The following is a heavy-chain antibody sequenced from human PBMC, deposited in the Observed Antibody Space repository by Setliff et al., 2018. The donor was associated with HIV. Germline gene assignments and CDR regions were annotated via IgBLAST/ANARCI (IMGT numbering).Heavy chain of an antibody. V-gene: IGHV4-61*02. CDR1: GGSIRSDSYY. D-gene: IGHD6-19*01. CDR2: IYSSGNT. Sequence: SETLSLTCTASGGSIRSDSYYWTWIRQPAGEGLEWIGRIYSSGNTNYNPSLESRVTISVDTSKNQLSLKLSSVTAADTAVYYCAREEKLSAVAGTMYYYYAMDVWGQGTTVTVSS. CDR3: AREEKLSAVAGTMYYYYAMDV. J-gene: IGHJ6*02.